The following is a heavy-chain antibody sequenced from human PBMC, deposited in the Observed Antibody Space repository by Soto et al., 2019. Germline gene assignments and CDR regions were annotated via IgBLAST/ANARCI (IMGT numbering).Heavy chain of an antibody. J-gene: IGHJ4*01. CDR2: IHNDGSTT. D-gene: IGHD1-7*01. CDR3: ASDNWNSY. V-gene: IGHV3-74*01. CDR1: GFTFSSYW. Sequence: EVQLVESGGGLVQPGGSVRLSCAASGFTFSSYWMHWVRQAPGKGLMWVSRIHNDGSTTRYADSVKGRFTISRDNAKNTLYLQMSSLRVEDTAVYYCASDNWNSYLGQGTLVTVSS.